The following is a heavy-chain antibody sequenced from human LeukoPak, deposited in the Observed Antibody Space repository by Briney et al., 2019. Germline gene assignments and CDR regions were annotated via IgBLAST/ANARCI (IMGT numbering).Heavy chain of an antibody. D-gene: IGHD2-2*02. CDR3: ARRYRWANWYFDL. CDR2: MNSDGSST. CDR1: GFTFSNYW. J-gene: IGHJ2*01. V-gene: IGHV3-74*01. Sequence: GGSLRLSRAASGFTFSNYWMHWVRQAPGKGLVWVSRMNSDGSSTSYGDFVKGRFAISRDNAKNTLYLQMNSLGPEDTAVYHCARRYRWANWYFDLWGRGTLVTVSS.